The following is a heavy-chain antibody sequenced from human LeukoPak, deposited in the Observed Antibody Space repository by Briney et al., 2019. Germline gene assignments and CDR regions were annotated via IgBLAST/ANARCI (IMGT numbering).Heavy chain of an antibody. D-gene: IGHD6-13*01. CDR1: GYTFTSYG. CDR3: ARPISGWYFFDY. V-gene: IGHV1-18*01. CDR2: INPYNGNT. J-gene: IGHJ4*02. Sequence: GASVKVSCKASGYTFTSYGISWVRQAPGQGLEWMGWINPYNGNTNYAQKLQGRVTMTTDTSTSTAYMELRSLRSDDTAVYYCARPISGWYFFDYWGQGTLVTVSS.